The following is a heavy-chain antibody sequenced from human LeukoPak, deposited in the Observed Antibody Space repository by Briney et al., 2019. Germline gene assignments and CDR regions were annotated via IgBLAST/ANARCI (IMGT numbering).Heavy chain of an antibody. V-gene: IGHV3-7*01. CDR1: GFTFSTYW. D-gene: IGHD2-2*02. CDR2: IKQDGSEK. J-gene: IGHJ3*02. Sequence: GGSLRLSCAASGFTFSTYWMSWVRQAPGKGLEWVANIKQDGSEKSYVESVKGRFTISRDNAKNSLYLQMNSLRAEDTAVYYCARREVVIPAAIPWSAFDIWGQGTMVTVSS. CDR3: ARREVVIPAAIPWSAFDI.